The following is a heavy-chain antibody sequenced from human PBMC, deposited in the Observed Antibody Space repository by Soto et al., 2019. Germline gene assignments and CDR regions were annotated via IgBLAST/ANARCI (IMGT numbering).Heavy chain of an antibody. CDR3: ARDNPPDGAAAGSGFGYYYGMDV. J-gene: IGHJ6*02. CDR1: GGSISSSNW. D-gene: IGHD6-13*01. CDR2: IYHSGST. V-gene: IGHV4-4*02. Sequence: PSETLSLTCAVSGGSISSSNWWSWVRQPPGKGLEWIGEIYHSGSTNYNPSLKSRVTISVDKSKNQFSLKLSSVTAADTAVYYCARDNPPDGAAAGSGFGYYYGMDVWGQGTTVTVSS.